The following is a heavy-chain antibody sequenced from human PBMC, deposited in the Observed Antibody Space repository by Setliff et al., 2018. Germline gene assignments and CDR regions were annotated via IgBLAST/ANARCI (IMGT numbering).Heavy chain of an antibody. D-gene: IGHD3-10*01. Sequence: SETLSLTCTVSGGSISSGSYYWSWIRQPAGKGLEWIGRIYTSGSTNYNPSLKSRVTISVDTSKNQFSLKLSSVTAADTAVYYCARDVRYYYGSGSYYNDWFDPWGQGTLGTVSS. J-gene: IGHJ5*02. V-gene: IGHV4-61*02. CDR1: GGSISSGSYY. CDR3: ARDVRYYYGSGSYYNDWFDP. CDR2: IYTSGST.